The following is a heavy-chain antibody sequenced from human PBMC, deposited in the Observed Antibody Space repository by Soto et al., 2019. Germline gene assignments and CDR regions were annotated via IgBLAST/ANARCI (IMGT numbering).Heavy chain of an antibody. J-gene: IGHJ5*02. CDR2: MNPNDANT. CDR3: ARGVGPGSYYNQYNWFDH. V-gene: IGHV1-8*01. D-gene: IGHD3-10*01. Sequence: GASVKVSCKASGYTFTNYNFNWVRQASGQGLEWLGWMNPNDANTGYSQKLQGRLNLIRDISINTAYLELSSMRSDDSAVYYCARGVGPGSYYNQYNWFDHWSQEKLVTVSS. CDR1: GYTFTNYN.